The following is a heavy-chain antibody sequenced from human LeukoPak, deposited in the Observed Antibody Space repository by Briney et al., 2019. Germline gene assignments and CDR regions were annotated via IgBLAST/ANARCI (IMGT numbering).Heavy chain of an antibody. Sequence: PGGSLRLSCAASGFTFSSYGMSWVRQAPGKGLEWVSAISGSGGSTYYADSVKGRFTISRDNSKNTLYLQMNSLRAEDTAVYYCAKDPCSSTSCYLSNWFDPWGQGTLVTVSS. CDR1: GFTFSSYG. CDR3: AKDPCSSTSCYLSNWFDP. V-gene: IGHV3-23*01. J-gene: IGHJ5*02. D-gene: IGHD2-2*01. CDR2: ISGSGGST.